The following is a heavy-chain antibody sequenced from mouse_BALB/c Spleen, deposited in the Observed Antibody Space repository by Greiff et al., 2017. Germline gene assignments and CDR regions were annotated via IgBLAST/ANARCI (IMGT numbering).Heavy chain of an antibody. D-gene: IGHD1-2*01. CDR2: IYPGDGST. V-gene: IGHV1S56*01. CDR1: GYTFTSYY. CDR3: ARSNSLLRLPYYFDY. J-gene: IGHJ2*01. Sequence: QVQLKQSGPELVKPGASVKMSCKASGYTFTSYYIHWVKQRPGQGLEWIGWIYPGDGSTKYNEKFKGKTTLTADKSSSTAYMLLSSLTSEDSAIYFCARSNSLLRLPYYFDYWGQGTTLTVSS.